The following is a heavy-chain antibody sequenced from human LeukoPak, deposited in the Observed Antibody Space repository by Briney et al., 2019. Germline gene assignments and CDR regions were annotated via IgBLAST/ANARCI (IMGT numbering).Heavy chain of an antibody. Sequence: PSETLSLTCTVSGATISDYYWSWIRQPPGKGLEWFGYIYYTGSTKYNPSLESRVTISIDTSKNHLYLKLSSVTAADTAMYYCARHSRAYRGTSGTFEYWGEG. V-gene: IGHV4-59*08. CDR2: IYYTGST. J-gene: IGHJ4*02. CDR1: GATISDYY. CDR3: ARHSRAYRGTSGTFEY. D-gene: IGHD1-26*01.